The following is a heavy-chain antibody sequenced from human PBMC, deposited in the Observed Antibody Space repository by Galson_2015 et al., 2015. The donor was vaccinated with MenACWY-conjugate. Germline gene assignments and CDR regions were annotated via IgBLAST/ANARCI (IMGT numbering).Heavy chain of an antibody. CDR2: IDPVNSNI. CDR3: ARHPPGGRGMDV. CDR1: GYSFTNYW. Sequence: QSGAEVKKPGESLKIPCKGSGYSFTNYWIAWVRQMPGKGLEWVGLIDPVNSNIRYSPSFQGQVTISADKSISTAYLQWSSLKASDTAMYYCARHPPGGRGMDVWGQGTTVTVSS. J-gene: IGHJ6*02. V-gene: IGHV5-51*01. D-gene: IGHD1-26*01.